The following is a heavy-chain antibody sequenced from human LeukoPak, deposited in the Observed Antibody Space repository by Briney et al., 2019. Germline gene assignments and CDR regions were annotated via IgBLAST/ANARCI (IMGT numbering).Heavy chain of an antibody. J-gene: IGHJ1*01. D-gene: IGHD4-17*01. V-gene: IGHV3-23*01. CDR2: ISGYSDRT. Sequence: TGGSLRLSCAASGFTFSNYAMTWVRQAPGKGLEWVSSISGYSDRTYYADSVKGRFAIFRDNSKNTVTLQMNSLRVEDTAVYFCAKGRGDYVPANYLQHWGQGTLVTVSS. CDR1: GFTFSNYA. CDR3: AKGRGDYVPANYLQH.